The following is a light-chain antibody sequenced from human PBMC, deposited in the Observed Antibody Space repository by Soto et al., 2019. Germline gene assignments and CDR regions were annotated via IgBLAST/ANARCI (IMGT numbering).Light chain of an antibody. CDR3: VVYMGFGVWV. V-gene: IGLV8-61*01. J-gene: IGLJ3*02. Sequence: QTVVTQEPSFSVSPGRTVTLTCGLTSGSVSTNYYPSWYQQTPGQAPRTLIYRTNTRSSGVPDRFSGSILGNKAALTITGAQADDESISYCVVYMGFGVWVFGGGTKVTVL. CDR1: SGSVSTNYY. CDR2: RTN.